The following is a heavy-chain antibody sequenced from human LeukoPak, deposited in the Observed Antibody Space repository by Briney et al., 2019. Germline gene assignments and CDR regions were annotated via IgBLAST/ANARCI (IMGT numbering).Heavy chain of an antibody. Sequence: GASVKVSCKASGYTFTNYAMHWVRQAPGQRLEWMGWINGGNGNTKHAQKFQGRVTITRDTSASTAYMELSSLRSEDTAVYYCAREGCSSTSCCSVFGYWGQGTLVTVSS. CDR3: AREGCSSTSCCSVFGY. CDR1: GYTFTNYA. J-gene: IGHJ4*02. D-gene: IGHD2-2*01. CDR2: INGGNGNT. V-gene: IGHV1-3*01.